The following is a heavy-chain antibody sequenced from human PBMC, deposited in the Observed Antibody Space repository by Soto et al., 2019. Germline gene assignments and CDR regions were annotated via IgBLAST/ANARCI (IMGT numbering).Heavy chain of an antibody. D-gene: IGHD2-2*01. V-gene: IGHV4-34*01. CDR1: GGSFSGYY. CDR3: ARTGRYCSSTSCPRGGNWFDP. CDR2: INHSGST. J-gene: IGHJ5*02. Sequence: SETLSLTCAVYGGSFSGYYWSWIRQPPGKGLEWIGEINHSGSTNYNPSLKSRVTISVDTSKNQFSLKLSPVTAADTAVYYCARTGRYCSSTSCPRGGNWFDPWGQGTLVTVSS.